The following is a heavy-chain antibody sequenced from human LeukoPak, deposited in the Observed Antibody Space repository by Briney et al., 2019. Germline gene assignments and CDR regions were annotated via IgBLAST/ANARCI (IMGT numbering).Heavy chain of an antibody. CDR3: ARVWWELPQGFDY. D-gene: IGHD1-26*01. V-gene: IGHV3-48*03. CDR1: GFTISSYE. Sequence: GGSLRLSCAASGFTISSYEMYWVRQAPGKGLEWISQISTSGSTKTYADSVKGRFTISRDNAKNSLYLQMNDLRAEDTAIYYCARVWWELPQGFDYWGQGTLVTVSS. J-gene: IGHJ4*02. CDR2: ISTSGSTK.